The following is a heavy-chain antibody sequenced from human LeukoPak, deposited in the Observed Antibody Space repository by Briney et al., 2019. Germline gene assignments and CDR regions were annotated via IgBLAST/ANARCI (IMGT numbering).Heavy chain of an antibody. J-gene: IGHJ4*02. V-gene: IGHV3-30*02. D-gene: IGHD3-3*01. CDR3: AKDFQEGLRFLEWLPYFDY. CDR1: GFTFSSYG. CDR2: IRYDGSNK. Sequence: GGSLRLSSAASGFTFSSYGMHWVRQAPGKGLEWVAFIRYDGSNKYYADSVKGRFTISRDNSKNTLYLQMNSLRAEDTAVYYCAKDFQEGLRFLEWLPYFDYWGQGTLVTVSS.